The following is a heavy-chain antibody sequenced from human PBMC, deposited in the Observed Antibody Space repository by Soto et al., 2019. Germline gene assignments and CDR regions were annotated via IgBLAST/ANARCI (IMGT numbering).Heavy chain of an antibody. CDR1: GYTFINYY. Sequence: QVRLVQSGAEVKKPGASVEVSCKASGYTFINYYLHWVRQAPAQGLEWMGMISPSDGATVYAQRFQGRVTVTRDTSTSTVYMTLSSLRSDDTAVYYCVREAPMSYVFDYWGQGALVTVSS. J-gene: IGHJ4*02. CDR2: ISPSDGAT. CDR3: VREAPMSYVFDY. V-gene: IGHV1-46*01. D-gene: IGHD2-2*01.